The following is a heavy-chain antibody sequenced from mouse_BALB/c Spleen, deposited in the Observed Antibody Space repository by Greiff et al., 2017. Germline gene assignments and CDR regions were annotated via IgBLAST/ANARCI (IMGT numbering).Heavy chain of an antibody. D-gene: IGHD3-2*02. J-gene: IGHJ2*01. CDR3: ARGGYDDLDY. V-gene: IGHV5-17*02. CDR1: GFTFSSFG. CDR2: ISSGSSTI. Sequence: EVKLVESGGGLVQPGGSRKLSCAASGFTFSSFGMHWVRQAPEKGLEWVAYISSGSSTIYYADTVKGRFTISRDNPKNTLFLQMTSLRSEDTAMYYCARGGYDDLDYWGQGTTLTVSS.